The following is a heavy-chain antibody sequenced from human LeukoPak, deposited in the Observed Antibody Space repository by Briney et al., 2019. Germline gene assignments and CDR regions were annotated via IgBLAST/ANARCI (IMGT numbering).Heavy chain of an antibody. Sequence: GGSLRLSCAASGFTFSSYGMHWVRQAPGKGLEWVAFIHFDGSTKYSGDSVKCRFTVSRDNSRNTLYIQMNSVRPEDTAVYSCAKDQCTRTSCDGYPGYWGQGTPVTVSS. CDR2: IHFDGSTK. CDR1: GFTFSSYG. CDR3: AKDQCTRTSCDGYPGY. D-gene: IGHD2-2*01. J-gene: IGHJ1*01. V-gene: IGHV3-30*02.